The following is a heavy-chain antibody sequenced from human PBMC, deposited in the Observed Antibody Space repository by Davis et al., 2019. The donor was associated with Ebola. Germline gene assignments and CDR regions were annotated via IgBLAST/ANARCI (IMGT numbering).Heavy chain of an antibody. CDR3: TKAGFLQWLIDYYYCFMDV. Sequence: GESLKISCAASGFTFSSYAMSWVRQAPGKGLEWVSAISGSGGSTYYADSVKGRFTISRDNSKNTLYLQMNSLRAEDTAVYYYTKAGFLQWLIDYYYCFMDVWGKGTTVTVSS. CDR2: ISGSGGST. V-gene: IGHV3-23*01. D-gene: IGHD3-3*01. CDR1: GFTFSSYA. J-gene: IGHJ6*03.